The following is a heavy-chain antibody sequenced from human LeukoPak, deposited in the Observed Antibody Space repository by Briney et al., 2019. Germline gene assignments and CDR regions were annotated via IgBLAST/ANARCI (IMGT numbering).Heavy chain of an antibody. CDR1: GYTFTSYY. Sequence: ASVKVSCKASGYTFTSYYMHWVRQAPGQGLEWMGIINPSGGSTSYTQKFQGRVTMTRDTSTSTVYMELSSLRSEDTAVYYCARDPRNYYDSSGLLDYWGQGTLVTVSS. CDR2: INPSGGST. J-gene: IGHJ4*02. D-gene: IGHD3-22*01. CDR3: ARDPRNYYDSSGLLDY. V-gene: IGHV1-46*01.